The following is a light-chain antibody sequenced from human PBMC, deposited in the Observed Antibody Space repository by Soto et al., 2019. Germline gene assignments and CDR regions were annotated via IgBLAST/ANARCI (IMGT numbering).Light chain of an antibody. CDR1: QSISGS. J-gene: IGKJ1*01. Sequence: QRAATLSLSPGLRSTLSCMASQSISGSLAWYQQKPGQAPRLLIYGASTRATSFPARFSGSGSGTDFTLPISSLESEDFAVYYCQQRSDWPCTFGEGTKVDIK. V-gene: IGKV3-11*01. CDR3: QQRSDWPCT. CDR2: GAS.